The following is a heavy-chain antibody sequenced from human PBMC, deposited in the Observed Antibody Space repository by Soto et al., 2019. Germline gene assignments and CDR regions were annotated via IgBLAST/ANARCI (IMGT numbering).Heavy chain of an antibody. D-gene: IGHD1-20*01. J-gene: IGHJ5*02. Sequence: QLQLQESGPGLVKPSETLSLTCTVSGGSISSSSYYWGWIRQPPGKGLEWIGTILYSGSTYYNPSLKRRVTISVDTSKNQFSLKLSSVTAADTAVYYCARERYFSRNWFDPWGQGTLVTVSS. V-gene: IGHV4-39*02. CDR3: ARERYFSRNWFDP. CDR1: GGSISSSSYY. CDR2: ILYSGST.